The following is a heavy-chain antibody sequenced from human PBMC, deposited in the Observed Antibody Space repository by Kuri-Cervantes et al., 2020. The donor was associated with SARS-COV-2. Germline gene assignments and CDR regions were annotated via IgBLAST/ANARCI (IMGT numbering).Heavy chain of an antibody. CDR2: INHSGST. CDR3: ARAKYYYDSSGYYEDAFDI. J-gene: IGHJ3*02. Sequence: ESLKISCTVSGGSISSYYWSWIRQPPGKGLEWIGEINHSGSTNYNPSLKSRVTISVDTSKNQFSLKLSSVTAADTAVYYCARAKYYYDSSGYYEDAFDIWGQGTMVTVSS. V-gene: IGHV4-34*01. D-gene: IGHD3-22*01. CDR1: GGSISSYY.